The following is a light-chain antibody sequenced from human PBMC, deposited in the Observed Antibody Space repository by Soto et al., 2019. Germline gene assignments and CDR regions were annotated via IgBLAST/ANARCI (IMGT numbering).Light chain of an antibody. J-gene: IGKJ5*01. CDR1: QSVRNSY. V-gene: IGKV3-20*01. CDR3: QQFGSSPIT. Sequence: EIVLTQSPGTLSLSPGERATLSCRASQSVRNSYIAWYQQKPGQAPRLLIYGGSSRATGIPDRFSGSGSGTDCTFTISRLEPEDFAVYYCQQFGSSPITFGQGTRLEIK. CDR2: GGS.